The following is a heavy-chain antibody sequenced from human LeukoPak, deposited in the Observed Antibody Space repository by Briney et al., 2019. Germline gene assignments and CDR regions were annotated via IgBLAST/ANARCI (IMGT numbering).Heavy chain of an antibody. CDR2: IYYSGST. J-gene: IGHJ3*02. V-gene: IGHV4-59*01. CDR1: GGSISSYY. Sequence: SETLSLTCTVSGGSISSYYWSWIRQPPGKGLEWFGYIYYSGSTNYNPSLKSRVTISVDTSKNQFSLKLSSVTAADTAVYYCARDSSVGGIGNAFDIWGQGTMVTVSS. D-gene: IGHD6-19*01. CDR3: ARDSSVGGIGNAFDI.